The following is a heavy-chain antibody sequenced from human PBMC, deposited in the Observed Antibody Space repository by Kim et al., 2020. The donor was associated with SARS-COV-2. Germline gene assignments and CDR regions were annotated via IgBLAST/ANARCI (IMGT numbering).Heavy chain of an antibody. J-gene: IGHJ4*02. D-gene: IGHD3-22*01. Sequence: DSVKGRFTIARDNAKNSLYLQMNSLRAEDTAVYCCARVGSSNYYARGFYYWGQGTLVTVSS. CDR3: ARVGSSNYYARGFYY. V-gene: IGHV3-7*04.